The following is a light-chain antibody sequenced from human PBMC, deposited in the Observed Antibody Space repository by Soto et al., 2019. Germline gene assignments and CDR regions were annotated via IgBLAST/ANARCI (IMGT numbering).Light chain of an antibody. CDR2: LGS. CDR1: RSLLYRNGFNY. Sequence: DIVLTQSPLSLPVTPGESASISCRSSRSLLYRNGFNYLDWYLQKPGQSPQLLIHLGSYRASGVPDRFSGSGAGTESTLKISRVEAEDVGVYYCMQALQTPLYTFGQGTRLEIK. V-gene: IGKV2-28*01. CDR3: MQALQTPLYT. J-gene: IGKJ2*01.